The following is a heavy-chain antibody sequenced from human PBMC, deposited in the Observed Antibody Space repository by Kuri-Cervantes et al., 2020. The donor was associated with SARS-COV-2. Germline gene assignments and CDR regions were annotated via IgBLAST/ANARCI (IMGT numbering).Heavy chain of an antibody. CDR3: ARETPEHTSSWFDF. J-gene: IGHJ4*02. D-gene: IGHD6-13*01. Sequence: GGSLRLSCAASGFTFSSYSMNWVRQAPGKGLEWAAIVSYAGSDLYADSVKGRFTISRDNSNNTLYLQMNSLRPEDTAVYYCARETPEHTSSWFDFWGQGSLVTVSS. V-gene: IGHV3-30*03. CDR2: VSYAGSDL. CDR1: GFTFSSYS.